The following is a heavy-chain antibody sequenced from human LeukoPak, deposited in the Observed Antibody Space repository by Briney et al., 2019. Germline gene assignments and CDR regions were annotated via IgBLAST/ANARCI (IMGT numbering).Heavy chain of an antibody. V-gene: IGHV5-10-1*01. J-gene: IGHJ3*02. Sequence: GESLRISCKGSGYSFTSYWISWVRQMPGKGLEWMGRIDPSDSYTNYSPSFQGHVTISADKSISTAYLQWSSLKASDTAMYYCARHHPLTYCSSTSCSVDAFDIWGQGTMVTVSS. CDR1: GYSFTSYW. CDR2: IDPSDSYT. D-gene: IGHD2-2*01. CDR3: ARHHPLTYCSSTSCSVDAFDI.